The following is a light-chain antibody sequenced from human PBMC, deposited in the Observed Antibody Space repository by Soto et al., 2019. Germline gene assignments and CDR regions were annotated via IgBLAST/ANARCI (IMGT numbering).Light chain of an antibody. CDR2: RNN. J-gene: IGLJ2*01. V-gene: IGLV1-47*01. CDR1: NSNIGANP. Sequence: QSVLTQPPSASGTPGQGVTISCSGSNSNIGANPVFWYQHLPGTAPKLLLYRNNHRPSGVPDRFSGSKSGTSASLAISGLRSEDEGDYYCAVWDDSLTGRVFGGGTK. CDR3: AVWDDSLTGRV.